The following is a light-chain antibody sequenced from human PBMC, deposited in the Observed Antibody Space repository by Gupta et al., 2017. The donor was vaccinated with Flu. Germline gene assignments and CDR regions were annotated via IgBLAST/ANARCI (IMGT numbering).Light chain of an antibody. CDR3: GTWDSSLSAGWV. CDR1: SSNIGNNY. CDR2: ENN. Sequence: QAVLTEPHSVSAAPGQKVTIPCSGCSSNIGNNYVSSYQQLPGTAPKLLIYENNKRPSVIADRFSGSKSGTSATLGITGLQNGDEADYYCGTWDSSLSAGWVFGGGTKLTVL. V-gene: IGLV1-51*02. J-gene: IGLJ3*02.